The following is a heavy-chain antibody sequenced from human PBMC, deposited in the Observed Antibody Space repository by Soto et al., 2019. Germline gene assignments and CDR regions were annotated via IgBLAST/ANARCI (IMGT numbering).Heavy chain of an antibody. D-gene: IGHD3-22*01. CDR1: GVTVSSNY. Sequence: GGSRRLSSAGSGVTVSSNYMSWVRQAPGKGMEWVSVIYSGGSTYYADSVKGRFTIPRDNSKNTLYLQMNSLRAEDTAVYYCERGKELFSGYYSRYYYGMDVWGQGTTVTVSS. J-gene: IGHJ6*02. V-gene: IGHV3-53*01. CDR2: IYSGGST. CDR3: ERGKELFSGYYSRYYYGMDV.